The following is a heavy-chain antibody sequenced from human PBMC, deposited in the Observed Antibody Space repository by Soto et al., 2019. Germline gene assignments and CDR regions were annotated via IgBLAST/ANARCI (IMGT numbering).Heavy chain of an antibody. CDR3: ARRAVVAVTGSLDNWLDP. J-gene: IGHJ5*02. D-gene: IGHD2-21*01. CDR2: VYNSGST. Sequence: PSETLSLTCTVSGGSITSYNWNWLRQPPGKALEWIGYVYNSGSTNYNPSLKSRVTISVDTSKNQFSLKVNSVTAADTAVYYCARRAVVAVTGSLDNWLDPGGQGILVTVS. CDR1: GGSITSYN. V-gene: IGHV4-59*01.